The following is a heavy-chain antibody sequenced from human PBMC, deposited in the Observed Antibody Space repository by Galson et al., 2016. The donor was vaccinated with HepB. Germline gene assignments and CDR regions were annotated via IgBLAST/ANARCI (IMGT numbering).Heavy chain of an antibody. CDR3: ATRLRAPAN. CDR2: ISGSSEAI. CDR1: GFTFSTYA. J-gene: IGHJ4*02. Sequence: SLRLSCAASGFTFSTYAMSWVRQAPGKGLEWVSGISGSSEAIYYADSVKSRFTISRGNSKNALYLQMNSLRAEDTAVYYCATRLRAPANWGQGAQVTVSS. V-gene: IGHV3-23*01. D-gene: IGHD1-26*01.